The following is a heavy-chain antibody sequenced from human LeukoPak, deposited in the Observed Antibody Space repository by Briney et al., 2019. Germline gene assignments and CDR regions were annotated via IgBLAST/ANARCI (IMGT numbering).Heavy chain of an antibody. Sequence: SETLSLTCTVSGGSISSYYWSWIRQPAGKGLEWIGRIYTSGSTNYNPSLKSRVTMSVDTSKNQFPLKLSSVTAADTAVYYCARALWVPAAVYYMDVWGKGTTVTVSS. CDR1: GGSISSYY. J-gene: IGHJ6*03. CDR2: IYTSGST. CDR3: ARALWVPAAVYYMDV. D-gene: IGHD2-2*01. V-gene: IGHV4-4*07.